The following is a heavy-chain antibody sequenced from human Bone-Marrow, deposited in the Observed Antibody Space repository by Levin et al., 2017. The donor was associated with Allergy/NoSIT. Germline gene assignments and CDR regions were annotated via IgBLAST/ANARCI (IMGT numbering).Heavy chain of an antibody. D-gene: IGHD3-22*01. CDR2: MFYSGST. Sequence: PGGSLRLSCTVSGGSVSDYYWSWIRQPPGKGLEYIGYMFYSGSTNYNPSLTGRVTMSIDTSKNQFSLRLSSVTAADTAVYYCARDRSGYCDVFDMWGQGTMVTVSS. J-gene: IGHJ3*02. CDR1: GGSVSDYY. V-gene: IGHV4-59*02. CDR3: ARDRSGYCDVFDM.